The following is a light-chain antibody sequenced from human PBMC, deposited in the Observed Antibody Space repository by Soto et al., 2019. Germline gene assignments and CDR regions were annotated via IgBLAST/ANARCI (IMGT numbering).Light chain of an antibody. V-gene: IGKV3-20*01. J-gene: IGKJ5*01. CDR1: QTVTNDY. CDR2: DAS. Sequence: EIVLTQSPGTLSLSPGERVTLSCRASQTVTNDYLAWYQQKDGQAPRCLIYDASTRATGIPDRFSGSGSGPEYTLTISRLEPEDFAVYSCQQYGFSPISFGQGTRLEIK. CDR3: QQYGFSPIS.